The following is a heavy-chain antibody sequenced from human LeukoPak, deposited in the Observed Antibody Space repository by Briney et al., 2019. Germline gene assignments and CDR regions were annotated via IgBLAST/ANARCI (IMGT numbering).Heavy chain of an antibody. CDR1: GFTFCDYY. V-gene: IGHV3-11*01. Sequence: GGSLRLSCAASGFTFCDYYRRWIRQAPGKGLEGVSYISSSCRTIYYADSVRGRFTISRDNAKNSLYLQMNSLRAEDTAVYYCARDHNYYMDVWGKGTTVTVSS. J-gene: IGHJ6*03. CDR3: ARDHNYYMDV. CDR2: ISSSCRTI.